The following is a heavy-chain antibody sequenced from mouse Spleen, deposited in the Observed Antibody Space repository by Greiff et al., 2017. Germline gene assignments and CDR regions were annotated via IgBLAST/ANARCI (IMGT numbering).Heavy chain of an antibody. V-gene: IGHV1-66*01. CDR2: IYPGSGNT. CDR1: GYSFTSYY. Sequence: QVQLQQSGPELVKPGASVKISCKASGYSFTSYYIHWVKQRPGQGLEWIGWIYPGSGNTKYNEKFKGKATLTADTSSSTAYMQLSSLTSEDSAVYYCARLDYYGSSYYDYWGQGTTLTVSS. J-gene: IGHJ2*01. D-gene: IGHD1-1*01. CDR3: ARLDYYGSSYYDY.